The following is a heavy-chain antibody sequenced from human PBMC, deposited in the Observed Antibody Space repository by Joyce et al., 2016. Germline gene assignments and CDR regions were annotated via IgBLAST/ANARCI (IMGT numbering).Heavy chain of an antibody. CDR1: GLSFDLHSF. Sequence: QVQLQESGPGLVKPSETLSLTCGVSGLSFDLHSFWGWIRQPLGKVLEWSGNVYLHGITHYSPSLKSRVTISMDTSKNQFSLNLNSVTAADTAVYFCARRPYNVHTPLGSDWYFDLWGRGTLVTVSS. CDR2: VYLHGIT. D-gene: IGHD5-18*01. CDR3: ARRPYNVHTPLGSDWYFDL. J-gene: IGHJ2*01. V-gene: IGHV4-38-2*01.